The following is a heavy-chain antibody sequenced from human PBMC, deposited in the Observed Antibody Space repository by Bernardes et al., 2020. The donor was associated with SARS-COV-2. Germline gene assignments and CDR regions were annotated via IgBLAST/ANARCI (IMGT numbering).Heavy chain of an antibody. J-gene: IGHJ4*02. CDR2: ISPLSRD. D-gene: IGHD1-26*01. CDR1: GFTFSSNI. Sequence: GGSLRLSCTASGFTFSSNIFHWVRQAPGKGLEWVSSISPLSRDFYTDSVKGRFTVSRDNAKQTLYLQMNSLRVEDTAVYYCAKGGRERFWGQGTLVTVSS. V-gene: IGHV3-21*01. CDR3: AKGGRERF.